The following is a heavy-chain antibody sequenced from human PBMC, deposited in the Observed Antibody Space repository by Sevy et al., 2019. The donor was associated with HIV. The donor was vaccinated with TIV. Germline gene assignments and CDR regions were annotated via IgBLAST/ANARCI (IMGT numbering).Heavy chain of an antibody. CDR1: GYTFTSYW. CDR2: IYPGDSDT. D-gene: IGHD6-19*01. J-gene: IGHJ4*02. Sequence: GESLKISCKGSGYTFTSYWIAWVRQMPGKGLECMGIIYPGDSDTRYSPSFEGQVTISADKSITTAYLQWSSLKASDTAVYYCARRDLLAGSDYWGQGTLVTVSS. V-gene: IGHV5-51*01. CDR3: ARRDLLAGSDY.